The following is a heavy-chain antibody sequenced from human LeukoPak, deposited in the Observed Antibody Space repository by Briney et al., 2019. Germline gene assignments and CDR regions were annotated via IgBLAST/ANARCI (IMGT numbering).Heavy chain of an antibody. CDR1: GFTFSSYW. CDR2: INSDGSST. J-gene: IGHJ4*02. CDR3: ARARSSGYYAPYYFDY. D-gene: IGHD3-22*01. V-gene: IGHV3-74*01. Sequence: GGSLRLSCAASGFTFSSYWMHWVRQAPGKGLVWVSRINSDGSSTSYADSVKGRFTISRDNAKNTLYLQMNSLRAEDTAVYYCARARSSGYYAPYYFDYWGQGTLVTVSS.